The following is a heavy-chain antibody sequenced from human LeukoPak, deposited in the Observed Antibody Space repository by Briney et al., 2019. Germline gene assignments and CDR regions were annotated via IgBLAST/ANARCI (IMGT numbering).Heavy chain of an antibody. CDR2: FDPEDGET. CDR3: ATDHGDYVWGRYTPNFDY. D-gene: IGHD3-16*01. J-gene: IGHJ4*02. V-gene: IGHV1-24*01. CDR1: GYTLTELS. Sequence: ASVKVSCKVSGYTLTELSMHWVRQAPGKGLEWMGGFDPEDGETIYAQKFQGRVTMTEDTSTDTAYMELSSLRSEDTAVYYCATDHGDYVWGRYTPNFDYWGQGTLVTVS.